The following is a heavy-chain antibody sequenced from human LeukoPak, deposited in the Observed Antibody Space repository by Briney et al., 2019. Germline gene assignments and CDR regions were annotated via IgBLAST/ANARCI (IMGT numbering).Heavy chain of an antibody. J-gene: IGHJ4*02. V-gene: IGHV1-18*01. Sequence: GASVKVSCKPSGYTFTSYALSWVRQAPGQGLEWMGWISTYNGHTNYAQKFQGRVTMTTDTSTSTSYMELSSLRSEDTAVYYCARGPWILAYFDYWGQGTLVTVSS. CDR2: ISTYNGHT. CDR3: ARGPWILAYFDY. CDR1: GYTFTSYA. D-gene: IGHD5-18*01.